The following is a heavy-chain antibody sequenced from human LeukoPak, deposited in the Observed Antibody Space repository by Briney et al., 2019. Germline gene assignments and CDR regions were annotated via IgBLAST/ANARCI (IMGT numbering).Heavy chain of an antibody. CDR1: GFTVSNNY. CDR2: IYSGGST. Sequence: GGSLRLSCAASGFTVSNNYISWVRQAPGKGLEWVAVIYSGGSTKYADSVKARFTISRDNSKNTVYLQMNSLRADDTAVYYCARATLDNWGQEPLVTVSS. CDR3: ARATLDN. V-gene: IGHV3-53*01. J-gene: IGHJ4*02.